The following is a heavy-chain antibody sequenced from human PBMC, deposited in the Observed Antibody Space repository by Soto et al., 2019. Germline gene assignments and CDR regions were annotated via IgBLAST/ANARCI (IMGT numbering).Heavy chain of an antibody. V-gene: IGHV3-23*01. CDR2: ISGSGGST. Sequence: GGSLRLSCAASGFTFSSYAMSWVRRAPGKGLEWVSAISGSGGSTYYADSVKGRFTISRDNSKNTLYLQMNSLRAEDTAVYYCAKVRLEWLLFDYWGQGTLVTVSS. J-gene: IGHJ4*02. D-gene: IGHD3-3*01. CDR1: GFTFSSYA. CDR3: AKVRLEWLLFDY.